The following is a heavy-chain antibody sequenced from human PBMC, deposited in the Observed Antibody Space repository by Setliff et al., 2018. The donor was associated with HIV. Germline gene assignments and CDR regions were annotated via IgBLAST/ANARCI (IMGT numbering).Heavy chain of an antibody. CDR1: GVSISSYY. D-gene: IGHD5-12*01. V-gene: IGHV4-59*01. J-gene: IGHJ4*02. CDR3: AKSSPSIGYISDC. CDR2: IFPGGAT. Sequence: SETLSLTCSVSGVSISSYYWSWIRHSPGKGLEWIGIIFPGGATNYNPSLTSRVTISVDTSKNHLFLKLTSVTTADTAVYFCAKSSPSIGYISDCWGQGAPVTVSS.